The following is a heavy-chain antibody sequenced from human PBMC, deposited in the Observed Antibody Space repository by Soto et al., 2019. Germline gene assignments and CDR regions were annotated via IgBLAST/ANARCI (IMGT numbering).Heavy chain of an antibody. CDR3: ARGPDEQWLVAEWYFDL. V-gene: IGHV4-59*01. J-gene: IGHJ2*01. CDR2: IYYSGST. CDR1: GGSISSYY. D-gene: IGHD6-19*01. Sequence: ASETLSLTCTVSGGSISSYYWSWIRQPPGKGLEWIGYIYYSGSTNYNPSLKSRVTISVDTSKNQFSLKLSSVTAADTAVYYCARGPDEQWLVAEWYFDLWGRGTLVTVSS.